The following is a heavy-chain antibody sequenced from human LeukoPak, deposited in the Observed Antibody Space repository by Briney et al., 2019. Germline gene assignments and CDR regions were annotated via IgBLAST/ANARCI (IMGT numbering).Heavy chain of an antibody. V-gene: IGHV3-7*04. D-gene: IGHD6-13*01. CDR1: GFTFSSYW. CDR2: IKQDGSEK. Sequence: GGSLRLSCAASGFTFSSYWMSWVRQAPGKGLEWVANIKQDGSEKYYVDSVKGRFTISRDNAKNSLYLQMNSLRAEDTAVYYCAKDMKKLGYYYYMDVWGKGTTVTVSS. CDR3: AKDMKKLGYYYYMDV. J-gene: IGHJ6*03.